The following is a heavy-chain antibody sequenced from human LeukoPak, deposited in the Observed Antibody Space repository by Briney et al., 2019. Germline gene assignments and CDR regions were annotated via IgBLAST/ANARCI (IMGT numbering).Heavy chain of an antibody. CDR3: ARVTAVAGTGGNDY. D-gene: IGHD6-19*01. Sequence: SETLSLTCTVSGGSISSSSYYWGWIRQPPGKGLEWIGSTYYSGSTYYNPSLKSRVTISVDTSKNQFSLKLSSVTAADTAVYYCARVTAVAGTGGNDYWGQGTLVTVSS. V-gene: IGHV4-39*07. CDR2: TYYSGST. CDR1: GGSISSSSYY. J-gene: IGHJ4*02.